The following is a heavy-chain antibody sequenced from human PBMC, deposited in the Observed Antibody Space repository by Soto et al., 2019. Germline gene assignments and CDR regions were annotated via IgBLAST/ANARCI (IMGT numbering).Heavy chain of an antibody. V-gene: IGHV1-2*02. CDR1: GYTFSHYL. CDR3: ARVPGHKNSRGDF. J-gene: IGHJ4*02. Sequence: QVRLMQSGPEVRRPGASVTVSCKGSGYTFSHYLIRWERRAPGQGLEWMGYINPKSGDTHYSQTFRGRVSMTRDTSTDTANMGLSSLKSDDTAVYFCARVPGHKNSRGDFWGQGTPITVSS. CDR2: INPKSGDT. D-gene: IGHD1-7*01.